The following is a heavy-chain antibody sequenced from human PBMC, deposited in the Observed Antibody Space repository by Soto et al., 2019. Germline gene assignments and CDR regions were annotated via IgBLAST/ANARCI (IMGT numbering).Heavy chain of an antibody. V-gene: IGHV3-23*01. J-gene: IGHJ4*02. CDR1: GFTFSSYA. D-gene: IGHD3-3*01. Sequence: EVQLLESGGGLVQPGGSLRLSCAASGFTFSSYAMSWVRQAPGKGLEWVSAISGSGGSTYYADSVKGRFTISRDNSKNTLYLQMNSLRAEDTAVYYCAKDRGITIFGVVIGRGFDYWGQGTLVTVSS. CDR2: ISGSGGST. CDR3: AKDRGITIFGVVIGRGFDY.